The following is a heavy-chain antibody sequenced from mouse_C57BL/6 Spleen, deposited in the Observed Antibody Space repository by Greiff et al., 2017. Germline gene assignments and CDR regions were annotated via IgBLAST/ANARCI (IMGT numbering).Heavy chain of an antibody. CDR3: ARSGGYCYGSSYDVYY. Sequence: QVKLQQPGAELVKPGASVKLSCKASGYTFTSYWMHWVKQRPGQGLEWIGMIHPNSGSTNYNEKFKSKATLTVDKSSITAYMQLSSLTSEDSAVYYCARSGGYCYGSSYDVYYWGQGTTLTVSS. CDR2: IHPNSGST. J-gene: IGHJ2*01. V-gene: IGHV1-64*01. D-gene: IGHD1-1*01. CDR1: GYTFTSYW.